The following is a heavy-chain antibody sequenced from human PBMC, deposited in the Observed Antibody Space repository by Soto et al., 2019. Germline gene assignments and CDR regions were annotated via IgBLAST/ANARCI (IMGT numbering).Heavy chain of an antibody. CDR3: ARGRYGDY. V-gene: IGHV1-18*01. J-gene: IGHJ4*02. CDR2: ISAYSGNT. Sequence: QVQLVQSGAEVKKPGASVKVSCKASGYTFTTYGISWVRQAPGQGLEWVGWISAYSGNTKYAQKLQGRVTVTTDTSTSTAYMEVRSLRSDDTAVSHCARGRYGDYWGQGTLVTTSS. CDR1: GYTFTTYG. D-gene: IGHD4-17*01.